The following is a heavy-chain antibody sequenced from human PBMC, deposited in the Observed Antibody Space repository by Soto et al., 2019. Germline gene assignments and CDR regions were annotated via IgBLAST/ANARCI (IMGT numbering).Heavy chain of an antibody. J-gene: IGHJ6*02. CDR2: INAGNGNT. CDR3: ASSYSNYALIDYYYYGMDV. V-gene: IGHV1-3*01. CDR1: GYTFTSYA. Sequence: ASVKVSCKASGYTFTSYAMHWVRQAPGQRLEWMGWINAGNGNTKYSQKFQGRVTITRDTSASTAYMELSSLRSEDAAVYYCASSYSNYALIDYYYYGMDVWGQGTTVTASS. D-gene: IGHD4-4*01.